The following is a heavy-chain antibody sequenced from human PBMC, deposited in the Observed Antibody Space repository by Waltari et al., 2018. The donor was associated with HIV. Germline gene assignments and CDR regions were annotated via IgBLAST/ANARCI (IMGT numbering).Heavy chain of an antibody. J-gene: IGHJ1*01. CDR2: INTKNGNP. D-gene: IGHD6-13*01. V-gene: IGHV7-4-1*02. CDR3: ARTGIAGAGVYFQY. Sequence: QAPGQGLEWMGWINTKNGNPTYGQGFTGRFVFSLDTSVSTTYLQINSLKAEDTAVYYCARTGIAGAGVYFQYWGQGTLVTVSS.